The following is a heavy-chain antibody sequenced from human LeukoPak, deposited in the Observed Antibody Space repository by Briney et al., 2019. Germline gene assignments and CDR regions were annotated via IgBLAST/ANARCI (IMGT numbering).Heavy chain of an antibody. CDR3: AELGITMIGGV. Sequence: GGSLRLSCAASGFTFSSYEMNWVRQAPGKGLEWVSYISSSGSTIYYADSVEGRFTIARDNAKNSLYLQMNSLRAEDTAVYYCAELGITMIGGVWGKGTTVTISS. J-gene: IGHJ6*04. D-gene: IGHD3-10*02. V-gene: IGHV3-48*03. CDR1: GFTFSSYE. CDR2: ISSSGSTI.